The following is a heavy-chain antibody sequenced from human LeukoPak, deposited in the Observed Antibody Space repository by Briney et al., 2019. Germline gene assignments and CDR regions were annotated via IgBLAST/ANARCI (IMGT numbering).Heavy chain of an antibody. CDR3: ARSLMITFGGVTDPSYYYYGMDV. J-gene: IGHJ6*02. V-gene: IGHV4-39*01. CDR1: GGSISSSSYY. Sequence: PSETLSLTCTVSGGSISSSSYYWGWIRQPPGTGLEWIGSIYYSGSTYYNPSLKSRVTISVDTSKNQFSLKLSSVTAADTAVYYCARSLMITFGGVTDPSYYYYGMDVWGQGTTVTVSS. D-gene: IGHD3-16*01. CDR2: IYYSGST.